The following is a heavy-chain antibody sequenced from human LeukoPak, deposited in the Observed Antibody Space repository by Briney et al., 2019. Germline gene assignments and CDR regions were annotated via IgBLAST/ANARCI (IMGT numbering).Heavy chain of an antibody. CDR3: ARVYCSSTSCYKNWFDP. D-gene: IGHD2-2*02. Sequence: GGSLRLSCAASGFTISSYSMNWVRQAPGKGLEWVSSISSSSSYIYYADSVKGRFTISRDNAKNSLYLQMNSLRAEDTAVYYCARVYCSSTSCYKNWFDPWGQGTLVTVSS. CDR1: GFTISSYS. V-gene: IGHV3-21*01. CDR2: ISSSSSYI. J-gene: IGHJ5*02.